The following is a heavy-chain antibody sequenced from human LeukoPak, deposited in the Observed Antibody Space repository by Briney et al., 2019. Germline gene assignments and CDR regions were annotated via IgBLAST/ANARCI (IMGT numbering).Heavy chain of an antibody. CDR1: GVSVSSVDNY. Sequence: SETLSLTCTVSGVSVSSVDNYWSWIRQPPGKGLEWLGYIYYNGNTKYNSSLKSRVTISADTSKNQFSLKLSSVTAADTAVHYCARSKGNSWLWFDPWGQGTLVTVSS. J-gene: IGHJ5*02. V-gene: IGHV4-61*08. D-gene: IGHD6-13*01. CDR2: IYYNGNT. CDR3: ARSKGNSWLWFDP.